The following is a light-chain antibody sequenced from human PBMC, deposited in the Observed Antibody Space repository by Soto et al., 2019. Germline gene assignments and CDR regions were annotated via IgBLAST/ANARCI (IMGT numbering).Light chain of an antibody. CDR3: SSYTNSSTLAYV. CDR2: EVS. Sequence: QSALTQPASVSASPGQSITISCTGTSSDVGASNYVSWYQQHPGKAPKLMIYEVSNRPSGVSNRFSGSKSGSTASLTISGLQAEDEADYYCSSYTNSSTLAYVFGTGTKVTVL. V-gene: IGLV2-14*01. CDR1: SSDVGASNY. J-gene: IGLJ1*01.